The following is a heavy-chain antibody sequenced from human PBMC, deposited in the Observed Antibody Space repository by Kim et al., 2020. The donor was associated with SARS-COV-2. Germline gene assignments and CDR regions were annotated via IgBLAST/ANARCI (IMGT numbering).Heavy chain of an antibody. V-gene: IGHV4-34*01. Sequence: SETLSLTCAVYGGSFSGYYWSWIRQPPGKGLEWIGEINHSGSTNYNPPLKSRVTISIDTSKNQFSLNLSSVTAADTAVYYCARGHYYYGMDVWGHGTTVT. CDR2: INHSGST. J-gene: IGHJ6*02. CDR1: GGSFSGYY. CDR3: ARGHYYYGMDV.